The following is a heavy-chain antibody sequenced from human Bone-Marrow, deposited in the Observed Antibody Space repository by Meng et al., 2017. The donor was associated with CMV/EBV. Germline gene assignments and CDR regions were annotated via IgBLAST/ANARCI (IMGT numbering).Heavy chain of an antibody. D-gene: IGHD3-10*01. Sequence: SETLSLTCSVSGYSISSGYYWGWIRQPPGKGLEWLGRISHGGSTYYNPSLKSRVTISVDTSKNQFPLKLSSVTAADTAVYYCARGDGSGSYPRGYYYGMDVWGQGTTVTVSS. CDR3: ARGDGSGSYPRGYYYGMDV. J-gene: IGHJ6*02. V-gene: IGHV4-38-2*02. CDR2: ISHGGST. CDR1: GYSISSGYY.